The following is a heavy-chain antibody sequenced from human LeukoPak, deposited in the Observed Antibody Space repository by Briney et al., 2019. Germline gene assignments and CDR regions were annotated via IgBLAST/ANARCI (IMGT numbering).Heavy chain of an antibody. CDR2: ISGYNGDT. CDR1: GYTFTNYG. CDR3: ARGGRLYPDY. Sequence: GASVKVSCKASGYTFTNYGISWVRQAPGQGLAWMGWISGYNGDTDYAQKLQGRVTMTTDTSTSTAYMELRSLRSDDTAVYYCARGGRLYPDYWGQGTLVTVSS. J-gene: IGHJ4*02. D-gene: IGHD2-15*01. V-gene: IGHV1-18*01.